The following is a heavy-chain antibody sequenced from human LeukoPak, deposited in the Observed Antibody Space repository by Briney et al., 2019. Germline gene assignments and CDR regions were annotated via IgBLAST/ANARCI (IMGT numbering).Heavy chain of an antibody. CDR2: IYTSGST. CDR1: GGSISSYY. D-gene: IGHD3-10*01. Sequence: SETLSLTCTVSGGSISSYYWSWIRQPAGKGLEWIGRIYTSGSTNYNPSLKSRVTMSVDTSKNQFSLKLSSVTAADTAVYYCARDGYYYGSGSYYTLDYWGQGTLVTVSS. V-gene: IGHV4-4*07. J-gene: IGHJ4*02. CDR3: ARDGYYYGSGSYYTLDY.